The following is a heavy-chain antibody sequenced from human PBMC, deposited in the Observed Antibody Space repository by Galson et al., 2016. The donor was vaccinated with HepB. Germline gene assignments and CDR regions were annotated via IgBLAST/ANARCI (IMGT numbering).Heavy chain of an antibody. CDR2: ISVSGGST. CDR3: AKDTYSGSYGSFDY. D-gene: IGHD1-26*01. CDR1: GFTFSNYA. V-gene: IGHV3-23*01. J-gene: IGHJ4*02. Sequence: SLRLSCAASGFTFSNYAMSWVRQAPGKGLEWVSSISVSGGSTYYADSVKGRFTISRDNSKNTLYLQMNSLRAEDTAVYYCAKDTYSGSYGSFDYWSQGTLVTVSS.